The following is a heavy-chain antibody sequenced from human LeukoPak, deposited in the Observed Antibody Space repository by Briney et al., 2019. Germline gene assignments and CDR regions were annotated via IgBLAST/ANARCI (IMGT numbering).Heavy chain of an antibody. Sequence: GGSLRLSCDPPGFSFCNYAMNWVPEGPGEGVEWVSPISGAGGVTYSADSVTGRFTISRDNSENTLLLQMDSLRVEDTAVYYCAKRMLRGVVDPDAFDIWGEGTMITVSS. V-gene: IGHV3-23*01. J-gene: IGHJ3*02. CDR2: ISGAGGVT. CDR1: GFSFCNYA. CDR3: AKRMLRGVVDPDAFDI. D-gene: IGHD3-10*01.